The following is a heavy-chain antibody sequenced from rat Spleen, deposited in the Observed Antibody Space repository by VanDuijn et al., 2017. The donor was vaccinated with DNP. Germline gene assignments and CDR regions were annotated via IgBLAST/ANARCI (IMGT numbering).Heavy chain of an antibody. J-gene: IGHJ2*01. D-gene: IGHD1-11*01. Sequence: EVQLVESGGGLVRPGRSLKLSCAASGFAFSDYYMAWVRQAPAKGLEWVASISHNGGYTYYRDSVKGRFTVSRDNAKSSLYLQMNSLRSEDTATYYCARLDYGFDYWGQGVMVTVSS. CDR2: ISHNGGYT. CDR1: GFAFSDYY. CDR3: ARLDYGFDY. V-gene: IGHV5-20*01.